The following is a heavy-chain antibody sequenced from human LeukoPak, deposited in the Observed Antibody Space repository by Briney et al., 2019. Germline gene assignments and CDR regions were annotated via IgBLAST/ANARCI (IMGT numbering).Heavy chain of an antibody. CDR1: GFTFSSYA. D-gene: IGHD4-17*01. CDR3: AKAHHGDYFFYFDY. CDR2: ISASGGST. V-gene: IGHV3-23*01. J-gene: IGHJ4*02. Sequence: SGGSLRLSCAASGFTFSSYAMTWVRQAPGKGLEWVSAISASGGSTYYADSVKGRFTISRDNSKNTLYLQMNSLRAEDTAVYYCAKAHHGDYFFYFDYWGQGTLVTVSS.